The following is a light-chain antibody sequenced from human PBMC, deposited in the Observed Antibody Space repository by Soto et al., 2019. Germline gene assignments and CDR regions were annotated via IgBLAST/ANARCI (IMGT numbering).Light chain of an antibody. CDR2: GAS. Sequence: VLTMSPGTLSLSQGERATLSCRASQSVSSSSLAWYQQKRGQAPRLLIHGASSRATGIPERFSGSGSGTDFTLTISRLEPEDFAVYYCQQYGGSPRTFGQGTKVDIK. V-gene: IGKV3-20*01. CDR1: QSVSSSS. J-gene: IGKJ1*01. CDR3: QQYGGSPRT.